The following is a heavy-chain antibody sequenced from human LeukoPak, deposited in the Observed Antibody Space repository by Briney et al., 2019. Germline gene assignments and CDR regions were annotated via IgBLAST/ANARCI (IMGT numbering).Heavy chain of an antibody. D-gene: IGHD5-18*01. Sequence: SETLSLTCTVSGGSISGYYWSWIRQPPGKGLESIGYIFYSGSTSYNTSLKSRVTISIDTSKNQFSLKLNSVTAADTAVYYCARSALMQLWSSFDHWGQGTLVTVSS. CDR1: GGSISGYY. V-gene: IGHV4-59*01. J-gene: IGHJ4*02. CDR3: ARSALMQLWSSFDH. CDR2: IFYSGST.